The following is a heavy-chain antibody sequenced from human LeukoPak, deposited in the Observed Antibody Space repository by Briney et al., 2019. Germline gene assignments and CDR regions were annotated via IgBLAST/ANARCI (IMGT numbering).Heavy chain of an antibody. J-gene: IGHJ4*02. CDR1: GFTFSSYA. D-gene: IGHD1-26*01. CDR3: AKDGLLGGSYGY. CDR2: ISGSGGST. V-gene: IGHV3-23*01. Sequence: GGSLRLSCAASGFTFSSYAMSWVRQAPGKGLEWVSAISGSGGSTYYADSVKGRLTISRDNSKNTLYLQMNSLRAEDTAVYYCAKDGLLGGSYGYWGQGTLVTVSS.